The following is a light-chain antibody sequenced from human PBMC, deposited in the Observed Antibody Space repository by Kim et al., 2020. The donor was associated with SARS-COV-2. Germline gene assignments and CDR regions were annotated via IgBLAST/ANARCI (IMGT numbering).Light chain of an antibody. Sequence: RLTVSVTGRRSNSGAGYAVHWYQQLPATVPNLVIYANTNRPSGVPDRFSGSKSGTSASLATAGLQGEDEADYYCQSYDSSLSGWVFGGGTQLTVL. CDR1: RSNSGAGYA. CDR3: QSYDSSLSGWV. J-gene: IGLJ3*02. V-gene: IGLV1-40*01. CDR2: ANT.